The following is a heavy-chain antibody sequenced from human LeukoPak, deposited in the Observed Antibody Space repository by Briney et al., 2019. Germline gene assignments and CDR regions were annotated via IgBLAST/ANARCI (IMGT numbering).Heavy chain of an antibody. CDR2: IYYSGST. Sequence: SETLSLTCTVSGGSISSYYWSWIRQPPGKGLEWIGYIYYSGSTNYNPSPKSRVTISVDTSKNQFSLKLSSVTAADTAVYYCARDRRFSGYFDYWGQGTLVTVSS. J-gene: IGHJ4*02. D-gene: IGHD6-19*01. CDR3: ARDRRFSGYFDY. V-gene: IGHV4-59*12. CDR1: GGSISSYY.